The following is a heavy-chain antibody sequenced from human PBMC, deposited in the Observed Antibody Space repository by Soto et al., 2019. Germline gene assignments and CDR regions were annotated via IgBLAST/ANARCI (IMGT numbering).Heavy chain of an antibody. CDR3: ARGTDYYPY. J-gene: IGHJ4*02. Sequence: QVQLVQSGGPLATPGGPLNPPFEPSGSTFSAYPLTWIRQAPGGGLEWISYIGPRGSTVYYADPVKGRFTISRDNARKSLFLQMNILRVEDTAVYYCARGTDYYPYWGQGSLVTVSS. CDR1: GSTFSAYP. CDR2: IGPRGSTV. V-gene: IGHV3-11*01.